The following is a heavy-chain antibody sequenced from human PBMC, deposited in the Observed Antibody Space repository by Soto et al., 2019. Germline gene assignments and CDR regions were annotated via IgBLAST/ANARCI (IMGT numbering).Heavy chain of an antibody. V-gene: IGHV5-10-1*01. Sequence: GVSLKISCKGSGYSFTSYWISWVRQMPGKGLEWVGRIDPSDSYTNYSPSFQGHVTISADKSISTAYLQWSSLKASDTAMYYCARLNGVRGVIIENYSSGWYLPDYWGQGTLVTVSS. CDR2: IDPSDSYT. J-gene: IGHJ4*02. D-gene: IGHD6-19*01. CDR3: ARLNGVRGVIIENYSSGWYLPDY. CDR1: GYSFTSYW.